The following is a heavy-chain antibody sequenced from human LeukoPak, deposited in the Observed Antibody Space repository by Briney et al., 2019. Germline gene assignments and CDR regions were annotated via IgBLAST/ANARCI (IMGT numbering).Heavy chain of an antibody. CDR1: GFTFSSYG. V-gene: IGHV3-30*18. D-gene: IGHD5-24*01. J-gene: IGHJ4*02. CDR2: ISYDGSNK. Sequence: PGGSLRLSCAASGFTFSSYGMHWVRQAPGKGLEWVALISYDGSNKYYADSVKGRFTISRDNSKNTLYLQMNSLRAEDAAVYYCAKDLSTRWVQHQNGFGLDYWGQGTLVTVSS. CDR3: AKDLSTRWVQHQNGFGLDY.